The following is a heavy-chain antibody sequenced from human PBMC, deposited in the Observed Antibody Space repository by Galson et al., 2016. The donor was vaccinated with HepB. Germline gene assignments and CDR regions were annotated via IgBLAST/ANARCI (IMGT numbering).Heavy chain of an antibody. CDR2: XXSGXXXT. CDR3: ASGMDDY. V-gene: IGHV3-11*06. J-gene: IGHJ4*02. D-gene: IGHD5-24*01. Sequence: SLRLSCAASGFTFSXXXMSXXXQAXXXGLXXISXXXSGXXXTNYAASGRGRFTISRDNAKNSLYLQMXSLRAEDTAVYYCASGMDDYWGQGTLVTVSS. CDR1: GFTFSXXX.